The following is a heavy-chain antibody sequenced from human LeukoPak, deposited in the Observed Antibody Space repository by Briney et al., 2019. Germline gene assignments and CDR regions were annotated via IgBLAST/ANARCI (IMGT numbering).Heavy chain of an antibody. D-gene: IGHD1-26*01. CDR3: ARRRDLYSGSYYPFDY. Sequence: GESLKISCKGSGYSFTSYWIGWVRQMPGKGLEWMGIIYPGDSDTRYSPSFQGQVTISADKSISTAYLQWSSMKASDTAMYYCARRRDLYSGSYYPFDYWGQGTLVTVSS. V-gene: IGHV5-51*01. J-gene: IGHJ4*02. CDR1: GYSFTSYW. CDR2: IYPGDSDT.